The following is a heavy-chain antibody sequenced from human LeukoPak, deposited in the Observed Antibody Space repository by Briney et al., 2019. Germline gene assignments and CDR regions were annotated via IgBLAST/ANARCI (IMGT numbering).Heavy chain of an antibody. J-gene: IGHJ4*02. CDR2: IKSKTDGGTT. Sequence: GGSLRLSCAASGFTFSRAWMSWVRQAPGKGLEWVGRIKSKTDGGTTDYAAPVKGRFTISRDDSKNTLYLQMNSLKTEDTAVYYCTTDGYDFWPFDYWGQGTLVTVSS. CDR1: GFTFSRAW. CDR3: TTDGYDFWPFDY. D-gene: IGHD3-3*01. V-gene: IGHV3-15*01.